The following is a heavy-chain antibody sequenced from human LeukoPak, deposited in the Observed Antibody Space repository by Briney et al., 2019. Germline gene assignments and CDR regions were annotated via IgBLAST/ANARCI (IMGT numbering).Heavy chain of an antibody. J-gene: IGHJ4*02. V-gene: IGHV1-18*01. CDR3: ARVPSIGYCSGGSCKNFDY. D-gene: IGHD2-15*01. CDR2: ISAYNGNT. CDR1: GYTFTSYG. Sequence: ASVKVSCKASGYTFTSYGISWVRQAPGQGLEWMGWISAYNGNTNYAQKLQGRVTMTTDTSTSTAYMELRSLRSDDTAVYYCARVPSIGYCSGGSCKNFDYWGQGTLVTVSS.